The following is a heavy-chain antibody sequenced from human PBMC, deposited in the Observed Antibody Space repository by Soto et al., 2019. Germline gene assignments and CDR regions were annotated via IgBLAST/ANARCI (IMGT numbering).Heavy chain of an antibody. CDR1: GFTLSDFA. CDR3: TSPGCDFDPYFDY. J-gene: IGHJ4*02. Sequence: QVQLVESGGGVVQPGRSLRLSCAASGFTLSDFAMHWVRQAPGKGVEWVAVILYDGSKKYLADSVKGRFTISRDNSKNTLYLQKTSLSDEETAVYDCTSPGCDFDPYFDYGGQGTLFTVSS. D-gene: IGHD2-21*02. V-gene: IGHV3-30*04. CDR2: ILYDGSKK.